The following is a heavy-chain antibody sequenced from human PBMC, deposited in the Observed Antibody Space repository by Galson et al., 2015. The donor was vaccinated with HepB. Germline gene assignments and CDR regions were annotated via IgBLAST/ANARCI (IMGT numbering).Heavy chain of an antibody. Sequence: SLRLSCAASGFTFSSYGMHWVRQAPGKGLEWVAVIWYDGSNKYYADSVKGRFTISRDNSKNTLYVQMNSLRAEDTAVYYCARGSHYYDSSGYLYPLGYWGQGTLVTVSS. CDR1: GFTFSSYG. CDR3: ARGSHYYDSSGYLYPLGY. J-gene: IGHJ4*02. CDR2: IWYDGSNK. V-gene: IGHV3-33*01. D-gene: IGHD3-22*01.